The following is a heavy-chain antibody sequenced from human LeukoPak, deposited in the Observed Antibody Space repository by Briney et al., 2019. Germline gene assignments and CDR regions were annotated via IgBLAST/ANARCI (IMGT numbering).Heavy chain of an antibody. CDR1: GFTFSSYG. CDR2: ISYDGSNK. Sequence: GGSLRLSSAASGFTFSSYGMHWVRQAPGQGLEGVAVISYDGSNKYYADSVKCRFTISRDNPKNTLNLQMNSLRAQDTAVYYCAKASSPYGSGSYTSFDYWGQGTLVTVSS. CDR3: AKASSPYGSGSYTSFDY. J-gene: IGHJ4*02. V-gene: IGHV3-30*18. D-gene: IGHD3-10*01.